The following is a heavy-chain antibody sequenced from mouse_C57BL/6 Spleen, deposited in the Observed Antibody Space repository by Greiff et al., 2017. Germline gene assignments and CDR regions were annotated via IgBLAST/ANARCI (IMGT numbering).Heavy chain of an antibody. V-gene: IGHV1-69*01. J-gene: IGHJ2*01. Sequence: QVQLKESGAELVMPGASVKLSCKASGYTFTSYWMHWVKQRPGQGLEWIGEIDPSDSYTNYNQKFKGKSTLTVDKSSSTAYMQLSSLTSEDSAVYYCARGIILRDFDYWGQGTTLTVSS. CDR2: IDPSDSYT. D-gene: IGHD3-3*01. CDR3: ARGIILRDFDY. CDR1: GYTFTSYW.